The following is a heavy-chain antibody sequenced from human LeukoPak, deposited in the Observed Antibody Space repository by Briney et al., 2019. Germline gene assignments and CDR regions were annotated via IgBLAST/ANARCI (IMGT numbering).Heavy chain of an antibody. CDR3: ARDRGYGGITAPAFDI. CDR1: GGSLSGYF. D-gene: IGHD4-23*01. Sequence: SETLSLTCAVYGGSLSGYFWSWIRQPPGKGLEWIGEINHSGSTSHNPSLKSRVTISVDTSKNQFSLKLSSVTAADTAVYYCARDRGYGGITAPAFDIWGQGTMVTVSS. V-gene: IGHV4-34*01. J-gene: IGHJ3*02. CDR2: INHSGST.